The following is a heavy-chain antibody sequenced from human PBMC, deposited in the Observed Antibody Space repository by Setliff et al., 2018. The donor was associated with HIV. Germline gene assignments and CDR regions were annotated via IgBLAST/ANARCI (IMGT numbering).Heavy chain of an antibody. CDR2: SNSGERT. J-gene: IGHJ4*02. V-gene: IGHV3-23*01. CDR3: AKAHWDPLSPDY. CDR1: GLSCSNYA. Sequence: GGSLRLSGAASGLSCSNYAKSWVRQAPGKGLERVSTSNSGERTFYAKSVKGRCTLSRDNTKSALYLHVNSLRAEDTAVYFCAKAHWDPLSPDYWGQGTLVTVSS. D-gene: IGHD1-26*01.